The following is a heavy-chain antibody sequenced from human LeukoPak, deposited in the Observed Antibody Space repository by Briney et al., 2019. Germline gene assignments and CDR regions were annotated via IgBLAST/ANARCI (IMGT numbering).Heavy chain of an antibody. D-gene: IGHD3-10*01. CDR1: GFTFSSYW. CDR2: IEPDGSGK. V-gene: IGHV3-7*01. Sequence: GGSLRLSCAASGFTFSSYWMSWVRQAPGKGLEWVADIEPDGSGKTYVDSVKGRFTISRDNAQQSLYLQMDTLTAEDTAVYYCVTSWVRQQRDFWGQGTLVTVSS. J-gene: IGHJ4*02. CDR3: VTSWVRQQRDF.